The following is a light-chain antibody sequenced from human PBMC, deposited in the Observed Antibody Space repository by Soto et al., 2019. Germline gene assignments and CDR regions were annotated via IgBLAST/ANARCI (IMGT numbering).Light chain of an antibody. CDR3: QQYNDLQYS. CDR2: KAT. Sequence: DIQMTQSPSTLSASVGDGVTITCRASQNIGSWLAWYQQKPGEAPKLLISKATNLQSGVPSRFSGSGSGTDFSLTISSMQPVDSANYFCQQYNDLQYSFGPGTKVDIK. CDR1: QNIGSW. V-gene: IGKV1-5*03. J-gene: IGKJ2*01.